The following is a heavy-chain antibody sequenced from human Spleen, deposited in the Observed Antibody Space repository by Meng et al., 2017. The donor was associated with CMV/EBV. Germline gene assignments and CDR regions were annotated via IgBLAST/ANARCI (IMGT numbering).Heavy chain of an antibody. CDR1: GYTFTSYD. J-gene: IGHJ2*01. Sequence: ASVKVSCKASGYTFTSYDINWVRQAPRQGLEWVGWINPNSVNTGYAQKFQGRVTITSDTSISTAYMELSSLRSEDTAVYYCARGEVGPTLYWYFDLWGRGTLVTVSS. V-gene: IGHV1-8*03. CDR3: ARGEVGPTLYWYFDL. D-gene: IGHD1-26*01. CDR2: INPNSVNT.